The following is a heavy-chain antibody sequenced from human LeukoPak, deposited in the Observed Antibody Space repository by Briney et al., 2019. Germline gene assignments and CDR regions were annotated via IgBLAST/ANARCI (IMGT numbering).Heavy chain of an antibody. J-gene: IGHJ4*02. Sequence: PSETLSLTCTVSGGSISSYYWSWIRQPPGKGLEWIGYIYDSGSTNYNPSLKSRVTISVDTSKNQFSLKLSSVTAADTAVYYCTRRTYGVEFDYWGQGSLVSVAS. CDR3: TRRTYGVEFDY. CDR2: IYDSGST. V-gene: IGHV4-59*01. CDR1: GGSISSYY. D-gene: IGHD2-15*01.